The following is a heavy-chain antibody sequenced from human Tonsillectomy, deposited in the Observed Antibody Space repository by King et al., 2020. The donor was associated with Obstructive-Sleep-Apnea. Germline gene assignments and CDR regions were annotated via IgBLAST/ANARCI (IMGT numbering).Heavy chain of an antibody. J-gene: IGHJ6*02. CDR3: ARGDYDVLTGYYNIEPYYYYFGMDV. CDR2: ISSSSSYI. Sequence: VQLVESGGGLVKPGGSLRLSCAASRFNFSTYSMNWVRQAPGKGLEWVSSISSSSSYIYYADSVKGRFTISRDNAKNSLYLQMNSLRAEDTAVYYCARGDYDVLTGYYNIEPYYYYFGMDVWGQGTTVTVSS. D-gene: IGHD3-9*01. CDR1: RFNFSTYS. V-gene: IGHV3-21*01.